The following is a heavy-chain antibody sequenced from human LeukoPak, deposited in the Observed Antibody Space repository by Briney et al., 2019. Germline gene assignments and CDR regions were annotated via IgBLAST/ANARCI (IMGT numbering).Heavy chain of an antibody. CDR3: ARVISDYYDSTPDAFDI. CDR1: GFTFSDYY. CDR2: ISSSGSTI. Sequence: GGSLRLSCAASGFTFSDYYMSWIRQAPGKGLEWVSYISSSGSTIYYADSVKGRSTISRDNAKNSLYLQMNSLRAEDTAVYYCARVISDYYDSTPDAFDIWGQGTMVTVSS. D-gene: IGHD3-22*01. V-gene: IGHV3-11*04. J-gene: IGHJ3*02.